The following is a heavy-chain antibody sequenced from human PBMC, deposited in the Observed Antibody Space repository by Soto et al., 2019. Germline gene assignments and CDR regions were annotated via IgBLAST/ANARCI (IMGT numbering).Heavy chain of an antibody. V-gene: IGHV1-18*04. D-gene: IGHD1-20*01. CDR2: IRPDNGNR. Sequence: SVKVSCQPYDYTFSTSGIRWVRQAPGQGLEWVGWIRPDNGNRKSAQRLQGRVTLTTDTSASTAYMELRSLTSDDTAMYYCARDTESNRYNDWGQGILLTASS. CDR3: ARDTESNRYND. CDR1: DYTFSTSG. J-gene: IGHJ1*01.